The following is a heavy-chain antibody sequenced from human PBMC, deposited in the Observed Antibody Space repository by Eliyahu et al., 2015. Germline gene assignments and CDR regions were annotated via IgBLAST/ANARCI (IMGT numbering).Heavy chain of an antibody. J-gene: IGHJ4*02. V-gene: IGHV3-30*18. CDR2: IADDGRDK. CDR1: GFPFSSYG. Sequence: QVQLVESGGGVVQPGRSLRLSCAASGFPFSSYGMHWVRQAPGKGLGWVAVIADDGRDKHYADSGKGRFTISRDNSKNTLYLQMNSLRAEDTAVYYCVKDSAVGAASYYFDYWGQGTLVTVSS. D-gene: IGHD6-25*01. CDR3: VKDSAVGAASYYFDY.